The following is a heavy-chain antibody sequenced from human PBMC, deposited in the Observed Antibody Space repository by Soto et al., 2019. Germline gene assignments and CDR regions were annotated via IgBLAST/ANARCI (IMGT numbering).Heavy chain of an antibody. J-gene: IGHJ6*02. Sequence: SLRLSCGASGFTFTSYGMHWVRQAPGKGLEWVAVISYDGGDKYYADSVKGRFTISRDNSKNTLYLQMNSLRAEDTAVYYCAKASGYCSSSTCSRLIYYYYGMDVWGQGTTVTVSS. CDR3: AKASGYCSSSTCSRLIYYYYGMDV. D-gene: IGHD2-2*01. CDR2: ISYDGGDK. V-gene: IGHV3-30*18. CDR1: GFTFTSYG.